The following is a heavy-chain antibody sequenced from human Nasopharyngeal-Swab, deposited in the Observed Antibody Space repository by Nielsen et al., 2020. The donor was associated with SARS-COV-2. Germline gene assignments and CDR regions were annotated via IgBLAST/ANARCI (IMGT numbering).Heavy chain of an antibody. CDR2: ISHSGST. J-gene: IGHJ5*02. CDR3: ASCIAAALFDP. D-gene: IGHD6-13*01. CDR1: GESFSGHY. V-gene: IGHV4-34*01. Sequence: SETLSLTCAVYGESFSGHYWTWIRQPPGKGLEWIGEISHSGSTTYNSSLMSRLAMSVDTSKNQFSLKLNSVTAADTAVYYCASCIAAALFDPWGQGTLVTVSS.